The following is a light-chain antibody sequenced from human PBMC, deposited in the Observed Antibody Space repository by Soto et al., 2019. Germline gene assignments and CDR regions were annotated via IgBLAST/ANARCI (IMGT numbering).Light chain of an antibody. CDR3: SSYAGNMNLI. V-gene: IGLV2-8*01. CDR1: SSDVGGHNH. J-gene: IGLJ2*01. CDR2: EVS. Sequence: QSALTQPPSASGSPGQSVTMSCTGSSSDVGGHNHVSWYQQHPGKAPKLMIYEVSKRPSGVPGRFSGSKSVNTASLTVTGLQAEDEADYYCSSYAGNMNLIFGGGTKLTVL.